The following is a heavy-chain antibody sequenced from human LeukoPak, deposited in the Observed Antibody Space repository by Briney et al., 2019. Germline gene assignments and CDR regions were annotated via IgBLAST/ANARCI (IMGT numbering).Heavy chain of an antibody. CDR1: GGSFSGYY. V-gene: IGHV4-34*01. CDR3: ARGQYSSSPVFDF. D-gene: IGHD6-6*01. Sequence: PSETLSLTCAVYGGSFSGYYWSWPRQPPGKGLGWNGEINHSGSTKYNPSLKSRVTILEDTSKHQFSLKLSSVTAADTAVYYCARGQYSSSPVFDFWGQGTLVTVSS. CDR2: INHSGST. J-gene: IGHJ4*02.